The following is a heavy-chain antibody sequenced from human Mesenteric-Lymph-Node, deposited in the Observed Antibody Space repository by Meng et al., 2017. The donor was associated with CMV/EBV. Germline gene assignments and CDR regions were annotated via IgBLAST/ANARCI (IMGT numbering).Heavy chain of an antibody. CDR3: ATLNILTGYFGSPHDF. CDR1: GFTFSSYE. CDR2: ISSSGSTI. D-gene: IGHD3-9*01. V-gene: IGHV3-48*03. J-gene: IGHJ4*02. Sequence: GESLKISCAASGFTFSSYEMNWVRQAPGKGLEWVSYISSSGSTIYYADSVKGRFTISRDTSKNTLYLQMNSLTTEDTAVYYCATLNILTGYFGSPHDFWGQGTLVTVSS.